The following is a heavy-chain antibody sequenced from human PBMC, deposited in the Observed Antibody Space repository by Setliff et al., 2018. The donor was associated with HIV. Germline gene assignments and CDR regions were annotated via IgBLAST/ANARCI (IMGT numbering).Heavy chain of an antibody. V-gene: IGHV4-4*07. CDR3: ARDRGPYCSGPCHPPHWSYIDV. D-gene: IGHD2-15*01. Sequence: SETLSLTCTVSGGSISGYYWTWIRQPAGKGLEWIGRIYSPITSSNYNASLKSRVTMSVDTSKNQFSLRLNSVTSAGTAVYFCARDRGPYCSGPCHPPHWSYIDVWGKGTSVTVSS. CDR2: IYSPITSS. CDR1: GGSISGYY. J-gene: IGHJ6*04.